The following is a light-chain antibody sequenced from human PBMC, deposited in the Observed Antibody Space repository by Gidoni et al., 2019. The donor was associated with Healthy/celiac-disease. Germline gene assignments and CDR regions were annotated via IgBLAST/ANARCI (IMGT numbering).Light chain of an antibody. Sequence: EIVLTQSPATLSLSPGERATLSCRASQSRSNYLAWYQQKPGQAPRLLIYDASTRATGIPARFSGSGSGTDFTLTISSLEPEDFAVYYCQQRSNWPGTFGQGTKVEIK. V-gene: IGKV3-11*01. CDR3: QQRSNWPGT. CDR2: DAS. CDR1: QSRSNY. J-gene: IGKJ1*01.